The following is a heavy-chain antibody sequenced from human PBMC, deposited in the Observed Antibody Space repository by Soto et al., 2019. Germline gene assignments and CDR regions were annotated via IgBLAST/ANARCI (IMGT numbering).Heavy chain of an antibody. CDR1: GYTFTTYA. Sequence: QVQLVQSGAEVKKPRVSVKVSCKASGYTFTTYAIHWVRQAPGQRLEWMAWINAGKGNTKYSQNFQGRVTVTRDTSASTAYMELNSLRSEDTAVYYCARAGDDCSTTACYVIDYWGQGSLVTVSS. J-gene: IGHJ4*02. V-gene: IGHV1-3*01. CDR2: INAGKGNT. D-gene: IGHD2-2*01. CDR3: ARAGDDCSTTACYVIDY.